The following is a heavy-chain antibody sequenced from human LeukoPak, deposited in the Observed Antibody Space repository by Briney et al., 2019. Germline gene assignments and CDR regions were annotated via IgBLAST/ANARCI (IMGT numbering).Heavy chain of an antibody. J-gene: IGHJ6*03. CDR1: GFTFSSYG. CDR3: ARGNYYMDV. V-gene: IGHV3-30*03. CDR2: ISYDGSNK. Sequence: GGSLRLSCPASGFTFSSYGMHWVRQAPGKGLEWVAVISYDGSNKYYADSVKGRFTISRDNSKNTLYLQTNSLRAEDTAVYYCARGNYYMDVWGKGTTVTVSS.